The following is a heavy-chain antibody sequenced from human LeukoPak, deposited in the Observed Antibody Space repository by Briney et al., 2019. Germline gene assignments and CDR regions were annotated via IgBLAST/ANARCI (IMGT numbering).Heavy chain of an antibody. D-gene: IGHD3-10*02. CDR1: GFTFSNSG. CDR2: IWYDGSNE. Sequence: GRSLRLSCAASGFTFSNSGMHWVRQAPGRGLEWVAVIWYDGSNEYYADAVKGRFIISRDNSKNTVHLQMNSLRVEDTSVYYCAREISMFVNAFDLWGQGTLVAVSS. V-gene: IGHV3-33*01. J-gene: IGHJ3*01. CDR3: AREISMFVNAFDL.